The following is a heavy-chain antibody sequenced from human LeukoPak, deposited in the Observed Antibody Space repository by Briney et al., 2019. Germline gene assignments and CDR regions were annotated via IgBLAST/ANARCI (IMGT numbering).Heavy chain of an antibody. CDR1: GFTFSSYA. Sequence: GGSLRLSCAASGFTFSSYAMSWVRQAPGKGLEWVSAISGRGGSTYYADSVKGRFTISRDNSKNTLYLQMNSLRAEDTAVYYCAKIEHCSGGSCSIYYYYGMDVWGKGTTVTVSS. CDR2: ISGRGGST. D-gene: IGHD2-15*01. CDR3: AKIEHCSGGSCSIYYYYGMDV. J-gene: IGHJ6*04. V-gene: IGHV3-23*01.